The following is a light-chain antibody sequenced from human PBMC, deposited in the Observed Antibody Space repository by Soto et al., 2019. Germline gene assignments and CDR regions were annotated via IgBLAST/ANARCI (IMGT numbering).Light chain of an antibody. CDR3: QQRSNWPGVT. Sequence: EIVLTQSPGTLSLSPGERATLSCGASQSVGTKLAWYQQKPGQAPRLLIYGASTRATAIPARFSGDGSGTDFTLTISSLEPEDFAVYYCQQRSNWPGVTFGQGTRLEIK. V-gene: IGKV3-11*01. CDR1: QSVGTK. J-gene: IGKJ5*01. CDR2: GAS.